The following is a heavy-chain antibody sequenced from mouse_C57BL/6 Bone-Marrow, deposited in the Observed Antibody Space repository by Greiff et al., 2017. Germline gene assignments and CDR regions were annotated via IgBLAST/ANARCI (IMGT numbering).Heavy chain of an antibody. J-gene: IGHJ1*03. V-gene: IGHV1-47*01. CDR3: ARRRLITTVARYFDV. CDR1: GYTFTTYP. CDR2: FHPYNDDT. D-gene: IGHD1-1*01. Sequence: QVQLQQSGAELVKPGASVKMSCKASGYTFTTYPIEWMKQNHGKSLEWIGNFHPYNDDTKYNEKFKGKATLTVAKSSSTVYLELSRLTSDDSAVYYCARRRLITTVARYFDVWGTGTTVTVSS.